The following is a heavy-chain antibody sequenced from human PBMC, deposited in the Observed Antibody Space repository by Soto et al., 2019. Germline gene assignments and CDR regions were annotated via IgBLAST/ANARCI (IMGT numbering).Heavy chain of an antibody. V-gene: IGHV1-18*04. CDR1: GYTFTSYG. Sequence: GASVKVSCKASGYTFTSYGISWVRQAPGQGLEWMGWISAYNGNTNYAQKLQGRVTMTTDTSTSTAYMELRSLRSDDTAVYYCARVGYCSSTSCSYYYYGMDVWGQGTTVTVS. CDR3: ARVGYCSSTSCSYYYYGMDV. D-gene: IGHD2-2*01. CDR2: ISAYNGNT. J-gene: IGHJ6*02.